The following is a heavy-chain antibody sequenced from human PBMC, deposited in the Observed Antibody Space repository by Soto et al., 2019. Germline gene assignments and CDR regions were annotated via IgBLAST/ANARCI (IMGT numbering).Heavy chain of an antibody. CDR2: IYYTGST. V-gene: IGHV4-59*01. J-gene: IGHJ4*01. CDR3: ARYAVYYDFWSGPFYY. Sequence: QVQLQESRPGLVKPSETLSLTCTVSGGSISSYYWSWIRQPPGKGLEWIGYIYYTGSTNYNPSLKSRVTISVDTSKNQFSHKLSSVTAGDTAVYYCARYAVYYDFWSGPFYYWCHGTLVTFCS. CDR1: GGSISSYY. D-gene: IGHD3-3*01.